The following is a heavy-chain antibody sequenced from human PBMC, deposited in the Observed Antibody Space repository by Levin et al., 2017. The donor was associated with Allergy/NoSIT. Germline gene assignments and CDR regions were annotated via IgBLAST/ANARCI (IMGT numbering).Heavy chain of an antibody. J-gene: IGHJ6*02. V-gene: IGHV3-33*01. CDR1: GFTFSSYG. Sequence: GGSLRLSCAASGFTFSSYGMHWVRQAPGKGLEWVAVIWYDGSNKYYADSVKGRFTISRDNSKNTLYLQMNSLRAEDTAVYYCARSYTIRYYYYYYGMDVWGQGTTVTVSS. CDR3: ARSYTIRYYYYYYGMDV. CDR2: IWYDGSNK.